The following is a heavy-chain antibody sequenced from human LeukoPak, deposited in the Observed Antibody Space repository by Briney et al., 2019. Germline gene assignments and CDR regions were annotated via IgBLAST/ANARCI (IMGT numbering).Heavy chain of an antibody. CDR2: ISYDGSDK. D-gene: IGHD1-26*01. J-gene: IGHJ4*02. Sequence: GGSLRLSCAASGFTFSSYAMSWVRQAPGKGLEWVTFISYDGSDKYYADSVKGRFTISRDNSKNTLYLQMNSLRAEDTAVYYCAKIQWELTSYFFDYWGQGTLVTVSS. V-gene: IGHV3-30*18. CDR1: GFTFSSYA. CDR3: AKIQWELTSYFFDY.